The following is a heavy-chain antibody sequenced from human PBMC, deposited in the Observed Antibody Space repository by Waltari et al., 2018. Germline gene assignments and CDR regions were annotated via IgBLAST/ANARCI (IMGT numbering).Heavy chain of an antibody. D-gene: IGHD3-9*01. Sequence: QVQLVQSGAAVKKPGASVKVSCKASGYTFTGYYMHWVRQAPGQGLEWMGRINPNSGGRNDAQKVQGRVTMTRDTSSSTAYMELSRLRSDDTAVYYCARGANDILTGHYYGMDVWGQGTTVTVSS. J-gene: IGHJ6*02. CDR2: INPNSGGR. CDR1: GYTFTGYY. CDR3: ARGANDILTGHYYGMDV. V-gene: IGHV1-2*06.